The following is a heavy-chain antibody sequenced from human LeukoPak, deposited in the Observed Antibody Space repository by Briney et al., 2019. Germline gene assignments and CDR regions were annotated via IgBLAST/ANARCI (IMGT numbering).Heavy chain of an antibody. V-gene: IGHV4-61*08. Sequence: SETLSLTCTVSGGSISSGDYYWSWLRQPPGKGLEWIGYMYYSGSTNYNPSLKSRVTISVDTSKNQFSLKLRSVTAADTAVYYCARESYYYDSSGYYYLDYWGQGTLVTVSS. J-gene: IGHJ4*02. CDR3: ARESYYYDSSGYYYLDY. D-gene: IGHD3-22*01. CDR1: GGSISSGDYY. CDR2: MYYSGST.